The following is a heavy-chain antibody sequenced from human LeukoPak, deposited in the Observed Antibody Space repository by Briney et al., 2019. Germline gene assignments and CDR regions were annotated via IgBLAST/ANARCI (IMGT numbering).Heavy chain of an antibody. CDR1: GFPFSSYE. D-gene: IGHD2-21*01. CDR3: ARLFSTAHY. V-gene: IGHV3-48*03. CDR2: ISSSGSTI. Sequence: GGSLRLSCAVPGFPFSSYEMNWVRQAPGKGLEWVSLISSSGSTIYYADSVKGRFTISRDNAKNSLYLQMNSLRAEDTAVYYCARLFSTAHYWGQGTLVTVSS. J-gene: IGHJ4*02.